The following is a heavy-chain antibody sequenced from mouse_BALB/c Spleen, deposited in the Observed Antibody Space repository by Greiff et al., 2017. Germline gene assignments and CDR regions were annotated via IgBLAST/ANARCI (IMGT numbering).Heavy chain of an antibody. CDR1: GFTFSSYW. CDR3: TDLYGNY. V-gene: IGHV6-3*01. CDR2: IRLKSDNYAT. J-gene: IGHJ2*01. D-gene: IGHD2-10*02. Sequence: EVMLVESGGGLVQPGGSMKLSCVASGFTFSSYWMSWVRQSPEKGLEWVAEIRLKSDNYATHYAESVKGKFTISRDDSKSRLYLQMNSLRAEDTGIYYCTDLYGNYWGQGTTLTVSS.